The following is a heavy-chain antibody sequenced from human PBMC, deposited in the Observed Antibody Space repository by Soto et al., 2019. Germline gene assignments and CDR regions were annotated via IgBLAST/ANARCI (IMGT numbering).Heavy chain of an antibody. CDR2: ISSDGSNK. CDR1: GFTFISYT. J-gene: IGHJ4*01. V-gene: IGHV3-30-3*01. Sequence: HPWGSLRLSCAASGFTFISYTIHLVRQSPVKGLEWVTVISSDGSNKYYADSVKGRFTISRDNSKNTLYLQMNSLIAEDTAVYYCARDLGRSYFDYWGQGTLVTVSS. CDR3: ARDLGRSYFDY.